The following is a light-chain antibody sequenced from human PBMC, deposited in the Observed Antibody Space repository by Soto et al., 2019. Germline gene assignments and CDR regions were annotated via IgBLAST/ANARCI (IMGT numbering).Light chain of an antibody. CDR1: QSVRASY. CDR3: QQYGTSTT. Sequence: EIVLTQSPGTLSLSPGEGATLSCRASQSVRASYLAWYQQSPGQPPRLLIYDASTRAPGIPDGFSGSGSGTDFTLTIRRLEPEDFTVYYCQQYGTSTTFGQGTKVEIK. CDR2: DAS. J-gene: IGKJ1*01. V-gene: IGKV3-20*01.